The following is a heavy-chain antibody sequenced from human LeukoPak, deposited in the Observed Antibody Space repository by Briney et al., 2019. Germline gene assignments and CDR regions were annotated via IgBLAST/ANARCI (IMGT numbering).Heavy chain of an antibody. D-gene: IGHD2-2*01. Sequence: SETLSLTCTVSGGSISSYYWSWIRQPAGKGLEWIGRIYTSGSTNYNPSLKSRVTMSVDTSKNQFSLKLSSVTAADTAVYYCARYCSSTSCYYGMDVWGQGTTVTVSS. CDR3: ARYCSSTSCYYGMDV. V-gene: IGHV4-4*07. CDR1: GGSISSYY. CDR2: IYTSGST. J-gene: IGHJ6*02.